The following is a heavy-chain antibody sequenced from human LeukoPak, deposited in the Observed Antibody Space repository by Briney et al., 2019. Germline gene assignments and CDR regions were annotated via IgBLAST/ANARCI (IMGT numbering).Heavy chain of an antibody. CDR1: GGSISGSSYY. D-gene: IGHD3-3*01. Sequence: SETLSLTCTVSGGSISGSSYYWGWIRQPPGKGLEWIGSIYYSGSTYYNPSLKSRVTISVDTSKNQFSLKLNSVTATDTAVYYCARQNFWSGYYPTGWFDPWGQGTLVTVSS. CDR2: IYYSGST. CDR3: ARQNFWSGYYPTGWFDP. V-gene: IGHV4-39*01. J-gene: IGHJ5*02.